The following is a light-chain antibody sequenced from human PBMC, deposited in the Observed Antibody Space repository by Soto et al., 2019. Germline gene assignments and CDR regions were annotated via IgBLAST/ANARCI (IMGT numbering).Light chain of an antibody. Sequence: QSALTQPASVSGSPGQSITISCTGTSSDVGGYNYVSWYQQHPGKAPKLMIYDVSNRPSGVSNRFSGSKSGNTASLIISGLQAKDEADYYCSSYTSDNTEVFGGGTKLTVL. CDR3: SSYTSDNTEV. V-gene: IGLV2-14*01. J-gene: IGLJ2*01. CDR2: DVS. CDR1: SSDVGGYNY.